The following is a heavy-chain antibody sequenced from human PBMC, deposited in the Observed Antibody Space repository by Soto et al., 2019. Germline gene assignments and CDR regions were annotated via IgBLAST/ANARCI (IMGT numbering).Heavy chain of an antibody. J-gene: IGHJ4*02. Sequence: QVQLQESGPRLVKPSETLSLTCIVSGGSISNYYWSWIRQPPGKGLEWIGYIYYSGSTNYNPSLQRRDTISVDTYKNQFSLKLSSVTAADTAVYYCARAVLPATAPFDYWGQGTLVTVSS. CDR2: IYYSGST. CDR1: GGSISNYY. CDR3: ARAVLPATAPFDY. D-gene: IGHD2-2*01. V-gene: IGHV4-59*01.